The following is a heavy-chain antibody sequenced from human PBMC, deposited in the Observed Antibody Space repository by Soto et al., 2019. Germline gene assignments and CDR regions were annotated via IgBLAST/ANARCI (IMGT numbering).Heavy chain of an antibody. CDR3: AARSGDYTRFGY. CDR2: IVVDSGNT. CDR1: GFTFTTST. Sequence: SVKVSCKASGFTFTTSTIHWVRQARGQRLEWIGWIVVDSGNTHYAQKFQERVTITRDMSTNTAYMELSSLRSEDTAVYYCAARSGDYTRFGYWGQGSLVTVSS. V-gene: IGHV1-58*02. D-gene: IGHD4-17*01. J-gene: IGHJ4*02.